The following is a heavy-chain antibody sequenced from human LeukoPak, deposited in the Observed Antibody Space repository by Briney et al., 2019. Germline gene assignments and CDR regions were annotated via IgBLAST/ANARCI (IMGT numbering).Heavy chain of an antibody. Sequence: HRASVTVSCKASGYTFTDYYMHWVRQAPGQGLEWMGWINPNSGGTNYAQKFQGRVTMTRDTSISTAYMELSRLTSDDTAVYYCARGYYDSSDFEYFHHWGQGTLVTVSS. V-gene: IGHV1-2*02. J-gene: IGHJ1*01. CDR1: GYTFTDYY. D-gene: IGHD3-22*01. CDR3: ARGYYDSSDFEYFHH. CDR2: INPNSGGT.